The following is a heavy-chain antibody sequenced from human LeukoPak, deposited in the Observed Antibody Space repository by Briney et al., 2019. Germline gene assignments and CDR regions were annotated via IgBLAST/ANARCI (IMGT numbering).Heavy chain of an antibody. D-gene: IGHD3-10*01. CDR1: GFTFSSYW. Sequence: GGSLRLSCAASGFTFSSYWMHWVRQAPGKGLVWVSRINSDGSSTSYADSVKGRFTISRDNSKNTLYLQMNSLRAEDTAVYYCARDTGPGYGSGSYDYWGQGTLVTVSS. V-gene: IGHV3-74*01. CDR2: INSDGSST. J-gene: IGHJ4*02. CDR3: ARDTGPGYGSGSYDY.